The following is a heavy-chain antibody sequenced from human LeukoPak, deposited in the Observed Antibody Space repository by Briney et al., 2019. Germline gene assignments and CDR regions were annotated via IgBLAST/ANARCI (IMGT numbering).Heavy chain of an antibody. CDR2: ISGSGGST. CDR1: GFTFSSYA. CDR3: AKGYYSDSSGYFFDY. Sequence: GGSLRLSCAASGFTFSSYAMSWVRQAPGKGLEWVSAISGSGGSTYYAGSVKGRFTISRDNSKNTLYLQMNSLRAEDTAVYYCAKGYYSDSSGYFFDYWGQGTLVTVSS. J-gene: IGHJ4*02. D-gene: IGHD3-22*01. V-gene: IGHV3-23*01.